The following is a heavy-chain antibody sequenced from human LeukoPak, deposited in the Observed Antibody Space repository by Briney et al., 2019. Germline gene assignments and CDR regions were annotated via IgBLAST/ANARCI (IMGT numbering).Heavy chain of an antibody. CDR2: IYHSGST. V-gene: IGHV4-39*07. CDR1: GGSISSSSYY. D-gene: IGHD6-19*01. Sequence: PSETLSLTCTVSGGSISSSSYYWGWIRQPPGKGLEWIGYIYHSGSTYYNPSLKSRVTISVDRSKNQFSLKLSSVTAADTAVYYCARGDRYSSGWPLDYWGQGTLVTVSS. J-gene: IGHJ4*02. CDR3: ARGDRYSSGWPLDY.